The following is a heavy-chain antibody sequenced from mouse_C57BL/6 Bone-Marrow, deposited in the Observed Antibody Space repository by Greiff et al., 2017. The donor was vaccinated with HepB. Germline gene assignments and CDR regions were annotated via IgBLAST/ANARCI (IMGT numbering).Heavy chain of an antibody. D-gene: IGHD1-1*01. J-gene: IGHJ3*01. CDR3: ARNYYGSSLFAY. Sequence: DVMLVESGGGLVKPGGSLKLSCAASGFTFSDYGMHWVRQAPEKGLEWVAYISSGSSTIYYADTVKGRFTISRDNAKNTLFLQMTSLRSEDTAMYYCARNYYGSSLFAYWGQGTRVTVSA. CDR2: ISSGSSTI. V-gene: IGHV5-17*01. CDR1: GFTFSDYG.